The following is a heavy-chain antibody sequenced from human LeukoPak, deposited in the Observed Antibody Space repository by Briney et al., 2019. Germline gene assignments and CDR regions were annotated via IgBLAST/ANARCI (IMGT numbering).Heavy chain of an antibody. J-gene: IGHJ4*02. V-gene: IGHV3-23*01. D-gene: IGHD3-22*01. CDR2: ISGSGGST. Sequence: PGGPLRLSCAASGFTFSSYAMSWVRQAPGKGLEWVSAISGSGGSTYYADSVKGRFTISRDNSKNTLYLQMNSLRAEDTAVYYCAKDKDSSGYPSSPCDYWGQGTLVTVSS. CDR3: AKDKDSSGYPSSPCDY. CDR1: GFTFSSYA.